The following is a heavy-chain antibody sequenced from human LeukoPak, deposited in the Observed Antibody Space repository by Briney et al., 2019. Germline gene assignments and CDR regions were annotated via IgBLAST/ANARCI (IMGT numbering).Heavy chain of an antibody. J-gene: IGHJ6*03. CDR1: GGSISSGYY. CDR2: IYHSGNT. V-gene: IGHV4-38-2*02. D-gene: IGHD1-1*01. Sequence: SETLSLTCTVSGGSISSGYYWGWIRQPPGKGLEWIGSIYHSGNTYYNPFLKSRVTISVDTSKNQFSLKLSSVTAADTAVYYCARVGTGTTFGGDYYYYMDVWGKGTTVTVSS. CDR3: ARVGTGTTFGGDYYYYMDV.